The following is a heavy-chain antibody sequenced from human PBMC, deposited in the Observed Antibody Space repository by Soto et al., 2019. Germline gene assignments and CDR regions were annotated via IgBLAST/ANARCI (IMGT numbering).Heavy chain of an antibody. CDR3: ARGGDIVLVPTDISWFDP. Sequence: QVQLVQSGAEVKKPGSSVKVSCKASGGTFSNYAISWVRQAPGQGLEWMGGIIPMFGSANYAQKFQGRVTITADESTSQAYMELSSLRSEDTAVYYCARGGDIVLVPTDISWFDPWGQGTLVTVSS. J-gene: IGHJ5*02. V-gene: IGHV1-69*12. D-gene: IGHD2-2*01. CDR1: GGTFSNYA. CDR2: IIPMFGSA.